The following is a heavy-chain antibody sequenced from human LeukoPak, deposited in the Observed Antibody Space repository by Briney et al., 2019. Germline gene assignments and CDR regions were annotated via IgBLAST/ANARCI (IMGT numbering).Heavy chain of an antibody. CDR2: ISSSSTYI. CDR1: GFTFSSFS. Sequence: GGSLRLSCAASGFTFSSFSMNWVRQAPGKGLEWVSSISSSSTYIYYADSVKGRFTISRDKAKNSLYLQMNNLRAEDTAVYYCARGPNSNWSGLDFWGQGTLLTVSS. J-gene: IGHJ4*02. V-gene: IGHV3-21*01. CDR3: ARGPNSNWSGLDF. D-gene: IGHD6-6*01.